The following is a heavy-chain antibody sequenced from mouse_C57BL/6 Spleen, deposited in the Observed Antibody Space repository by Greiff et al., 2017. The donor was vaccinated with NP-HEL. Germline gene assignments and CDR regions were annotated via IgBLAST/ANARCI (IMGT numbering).Heavy chain of an antibody. J-gene: IGHJ4*01. CDR1: GYSFTDYN. CDR3: ARSSYSNYYYAMDY. D-gene: IGHD2-5*01. V-gene: IGHV1-39*01. CDR2: INPNYGTT. Sequence: EVKLMESGPELVKPGASVKISCKASGYSFTDYNMNWVKQSNGKSLEWIGVINPNYGTTSYNQKFKGKATLTVDQSSSTAYMQLNSLTSEDSAVYYCARSSYSNYYYAMDYWGQGTSVTVSS.